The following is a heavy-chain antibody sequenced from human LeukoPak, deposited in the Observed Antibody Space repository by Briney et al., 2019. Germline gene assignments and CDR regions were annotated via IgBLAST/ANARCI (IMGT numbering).Heavy chain of an antibody. V-gene: IGHV1-18*01. CDR2: ISAYNGNT. CDR1: GYTFTSYG. J-gene: IGHJ4*02. Sequence: VASVKVSCKASGYTFTSYGISWVRQAPGQGLEWMGWISAYNGNTNYAQKLQGRVTMTTDTSTTTAYMELKSLRSDDTAVYYCARDPYYYDSSGYLDYWGQGTLVTVSS. CDR3: ARDPYYYDSSGYLDY. D-gene: IGHD3-22*01.